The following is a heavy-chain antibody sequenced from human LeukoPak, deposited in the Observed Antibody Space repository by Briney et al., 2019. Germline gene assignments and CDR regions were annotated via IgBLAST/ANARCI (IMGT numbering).Heavy chain of an antibody. CDR3: AENRCSGGSCYSGESS. CDR2: ISGSGSSI. V-gene: IGHV3-23*01. D-gene: IGHD2-15*01. Sequence: GGSLRLSCAASGFTFSSYAMSWVRQAPGKGLEWVSVISGSGSSIYCADSVKGRFSISRDNSKNTLYLQMNSLRAEDMAVYYCAENRCSGGSCYSGESSWGQGTLVTVPS. J-gene: IGHJ5*02. CDR1: GFTFSSYA.